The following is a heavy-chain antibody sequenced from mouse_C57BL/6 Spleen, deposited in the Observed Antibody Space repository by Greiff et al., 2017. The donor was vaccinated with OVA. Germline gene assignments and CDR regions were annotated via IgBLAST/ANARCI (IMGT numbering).Heavy chain of an antibody. CDR1: GYTFTSYW. CDR2: IDPSDSYT. Sequence: QDQLQQPGAELVKPGASVKLSCKASGYTFTSYWMQWVKQRPGQGLEWIGEIDPSDSYTNYNQKFKGKATLTVDTSSSTAYMQLSSLTSEDSAVYYCARRPFFTTVEGYYFDYWGQGTTLTVSS. V-gene: IGHV1-50*01. J-gene: IGHJ2*01. CDR3: ARRPFFTTVEGYYFDY. D-gene: IGHD1-1*01.